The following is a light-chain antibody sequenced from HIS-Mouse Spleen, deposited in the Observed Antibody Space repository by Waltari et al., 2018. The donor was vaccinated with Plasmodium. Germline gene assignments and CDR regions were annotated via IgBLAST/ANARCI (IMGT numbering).Light chain of an antibody. CDR1: QSVLYSSNNKNY. J-gene: IGKJ2*01. V-gene: IGKV4-1*01. CDR3: QQYYSTPPYT. Sequence: DIVMTQSPDSLAVSLGERATINCKSSQSVLYSSNNKNYLAWYQQQPGQPPKLLIYWASTRECGVPERFSGSGSGTDFTLTISSLQAEDVAVYYCQQYYSTPPYTFGQGTKLEIK. CDR2: WAS.